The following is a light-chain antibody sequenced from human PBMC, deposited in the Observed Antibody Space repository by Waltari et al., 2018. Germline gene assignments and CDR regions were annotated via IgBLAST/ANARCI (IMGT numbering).Light chain of an antibody. CDR3: QQYGSSPLFT. CDR2: GAS. J-gene: IGKJ3*01. Sequence: EVVLTQSPGTLSLSPGERATLSCRASQSVSSSYLAWYQQKPGQAPRLLIYGASSRATCIPDRFSGSVSGTDFTLTISRLEPEDFAVYYCQQYGSSPLFTFGPGTKVDVK. CDR1: QSVSSSY. V-gene: IGKV3-20*01.